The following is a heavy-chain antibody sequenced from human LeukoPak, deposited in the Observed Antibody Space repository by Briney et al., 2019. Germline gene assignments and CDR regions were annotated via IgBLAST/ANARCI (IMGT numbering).Heavy chain of an antibody. Sequence: GGSLRLSCAASGFTFSSYWMSWVRQAPGKGLEWVSGINWNGGSTGYADSVKGRFTISRDNAKNSLYLQMNSLRAEDTALYYCARGGNYDEYYFDYWGQGTLVTVSS. CDR2: INWNGGST. CDR1: GFTFSSYW. D-gene: IGHD3-16*01. V-gene: IGHV3-20*04. CDR3: ARGGNYDEYYFDY. J-gene: IGHJ4*02.